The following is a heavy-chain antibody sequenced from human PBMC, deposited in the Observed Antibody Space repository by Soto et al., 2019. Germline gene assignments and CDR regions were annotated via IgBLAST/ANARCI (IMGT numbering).Heavy chain of an antibody. D-gene: IGHD6-13*01. CDR1: GDSVSSSSAT. CDR3: GRLVGNSWIDY. Sequence: SQTLSLTCAISGDSVSSSSATWNWFRQSPSRGLEWLGRTYYRSKWYHDYAVSLNGRGTINPDTSQNQFSLHLTSVTPEDTAVYYCGRLVGNSWIDYWGQGTLVTVSS. J-gene: IGHJ4*02. V-gene: IGHV6-1*01. CDR2: TYYRSKWYH.